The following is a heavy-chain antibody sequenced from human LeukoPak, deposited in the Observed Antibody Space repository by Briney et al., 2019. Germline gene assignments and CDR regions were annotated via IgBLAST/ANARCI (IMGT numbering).Heavy chain of an antibody. CDR2: INPSGGST. J-gene: IGHJ4*02. Sequence: AASVTLTCKASGDTFTSYYMHWVRQAPGQGLEWMGIINPSGGSTSYAQKFQGGITMTRDTSASTAYMELRSLRSDDTAVYYCARDLDYCSGGSCYGNYFDYWGEGTLVTVSS. D-gene: IGHD2-15*01. V-gene: IGHV1-46*01. CDR3: ARDLDYCSGGSCYGNYFDY. CDR1: GDTFTSYY.